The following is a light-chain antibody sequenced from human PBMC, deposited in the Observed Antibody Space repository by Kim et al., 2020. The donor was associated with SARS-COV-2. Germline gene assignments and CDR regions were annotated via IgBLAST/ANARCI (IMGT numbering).Light chain of an antibody. J-gene: IGLJ3*02. V-gene: IGLV1-40*01. CDR2: GNS. Sequence: QSVLTQPPSVSGAPGQRGTISCTGSSSNIGAGYDVHWYQQHPGTAPKPLIYGNSNRPSGVPDRFSGSKSGTSASLAITGLQAEDEADYYCQSYDSSLGGSVFVGGTRLTVL. CDR3: QSYDSSLGGSV. CDR1: SSNIGAGYD.